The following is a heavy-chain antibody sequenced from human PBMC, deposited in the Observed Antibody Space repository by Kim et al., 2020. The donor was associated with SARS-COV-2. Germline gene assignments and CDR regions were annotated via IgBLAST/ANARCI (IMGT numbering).Heavy chain of an antibody. CDR3: ARDPLYCSGGSCYNRQSGYYYYGMDV. D-gene: IGHD2-15*01. CDR1: GFTFSSYA. V-gene: IGHV3-30*04. J-gene: IGHJ6*02. Sequence: GGSLRLSCAASGFTFSSYAMHWVRQAPGKGLEWVAVISYDGSNKYYADSVKGRFTISRDNSKNTLYLQMNSLRAEDTAVYYCARDPLYCSGGSCYNRQSGYYYYGMDVWGQGTTVTVSS. CDR2: ISYDGSNK.